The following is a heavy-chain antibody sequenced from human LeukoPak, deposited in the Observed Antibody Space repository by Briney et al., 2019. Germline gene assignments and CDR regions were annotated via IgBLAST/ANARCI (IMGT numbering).Heavy chain of an antibody. D-gene: IGHD5/OR15-5a*01. CDR2: ITTSSSYV. V-gene: IGHV3-21*01. CDR1: GFSFSNYN. Sequence: GGSLRPSCTASGFSFSNYNINWVRQAPGKGLEWVSSITTSSSYVFYGNSVKGRFTISRDNAENSVYLQMNSLSIEDTAVYYCAGLDNWFDPWGQGTLVTVSS. CDR3: AGLDNWFDP. J-gene: IGHJ5*02.